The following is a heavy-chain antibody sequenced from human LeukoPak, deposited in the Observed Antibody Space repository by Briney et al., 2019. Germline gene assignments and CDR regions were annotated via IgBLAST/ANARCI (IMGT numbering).Heavy chain of an antibody. V-gene: IGHV3-30*18. CDR3: AKDRIQLWPRNPPHEIDF. D-gene: IGHD5-18*01. CDR2: ISFDGTNT. J-gene: IGHJ4*01. Sequence: GGSLRLSCAASGFTFSNYGMHWVRQAPGKGLEWVAVISFDGTNTYYADSLKGRFSVSRDNSKNTVYLQLNSLRPEDTATYFCAKDRIQLWPRNPPHEIDFWGHGTLVAVS. CDR1: GFTFSNYG.